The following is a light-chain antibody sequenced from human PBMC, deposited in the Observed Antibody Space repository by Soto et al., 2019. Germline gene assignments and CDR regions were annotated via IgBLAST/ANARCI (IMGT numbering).Light chain of an antibody. CDR1: QSISDT. CDR3: QQYDNWPWT. J-gene: IGKJ1*01. V-gene: IGKV3-15*01. Sequence: EIVMTQSPATLSVSPGGRATLSCRASQSISDTLAWYQQKPGQAPRLLIYGASRRATGFPARFSGSGSGTDFTLTISSLQYEDFGVYYYQQYDNWPWTLGQGTKVDIK. CDR2: GAS.